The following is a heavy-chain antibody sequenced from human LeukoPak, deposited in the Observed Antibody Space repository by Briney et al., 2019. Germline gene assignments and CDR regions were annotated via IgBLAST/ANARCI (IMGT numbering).Heavy chain of an antibody. D-gene: IGHD3-16*01. Sequence: SETLSLTCTVSGGSISSSSYYWGWLRQPPGKGLEWIGSIYHSGSTYYNPSLKSRVTISVDTSKNQFSLKLSSVTAADTAVYYCARDLGTYWFDPWGQGTLVTVSS. CDR1: GGSISSSSYY. V-gene: IGHV4-39*07. CDR2: IYHSGST. J-gene: IGHJ5*02. CDR3: ARDLGTYWFDP.